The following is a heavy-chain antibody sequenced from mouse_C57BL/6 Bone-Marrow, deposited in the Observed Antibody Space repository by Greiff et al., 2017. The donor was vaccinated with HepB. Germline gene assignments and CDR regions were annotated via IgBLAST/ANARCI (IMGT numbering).Heavy chain of an antibody. J-gene: IGHJ3*01. CDR3: ARRMGLIYDGYYVFAY. CDR1: GYTFTSYW. Sequence: QVQLQQPGAELVRPGSSVKLSCKASGYTFTSYWMDWVKQRPGQGLEWIGNIYPSDSETHYNQKLKDKATLTVDKSSSTAYMQLSSLTSEDSAVYYCARRMGLIYDGYYVFAYWGQGTLVTVSA. V-gene: IGHV1-61*01. D-gene: IGHD2-3*01. CDR2: IYPSDSET.